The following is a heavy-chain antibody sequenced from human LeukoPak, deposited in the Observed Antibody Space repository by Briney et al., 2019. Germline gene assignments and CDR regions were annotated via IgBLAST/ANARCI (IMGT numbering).Heavy chain of an antibody. Sequence: GGSLRLSCAASGFTFSSYGMHWIRQAPGKGLEWVAVIWYDGSNKYYADSVKGRFTISRDNSKNTLYLQMNSLRAEDTAVYYCASSTIFGAFDIWGQGTMVTVSS. V-gene: IGHV3-33*08. CDR2: IWYDGSNK. CDR1: GFTFSSYG. J-gene: IGHJ3*02. CDR3: ASSTIFGAFDI. D-gene: IGHD3-3*01.